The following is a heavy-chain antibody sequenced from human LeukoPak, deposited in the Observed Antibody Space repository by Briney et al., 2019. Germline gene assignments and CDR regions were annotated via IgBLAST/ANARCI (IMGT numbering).Heavy chain of an antibody. J-gene: IGHJ5*02. CDR3: ARDLPPLTLPAAPTNWFDP. V-gene: IGHV4-31*03. D-gene: IGHD2-2*01. CDR2: IHYSGSA. Sequence: PSQTLSLTCTVSDGSINSDGYYWSWVRQLPGKGLDWVGYIHYSGSAYYNPSLRSRVTISVDTSKNQFSLKVSSVTAADTAVYYCARDLPPLTLPAAPTNWFDPWGQGTLVTVSS. CDR1: DGSINSDGYY.